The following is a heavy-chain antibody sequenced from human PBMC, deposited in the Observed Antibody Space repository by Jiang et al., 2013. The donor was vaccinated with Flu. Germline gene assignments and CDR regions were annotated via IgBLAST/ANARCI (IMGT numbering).Heavy chain of an antibody. D-gene: IGHD1-20*01. Sequence: GSGLVKPSETLSLTCAVYGGSFSGYYWSWIRQPPGKGLEWIGEINHSGSTNYNPSLKSRVTISVDTSKSQFSLKLSSVTAADTAVYYCARVNWNDLHRDYWGQGTLVTVSS. V-gene: IGHV4-34*01. CDR1: GGSFSGYY. J-gene: IGHJ4*02. CDR3: ARVNWNDLHRDY. CDR2: INHSGST.